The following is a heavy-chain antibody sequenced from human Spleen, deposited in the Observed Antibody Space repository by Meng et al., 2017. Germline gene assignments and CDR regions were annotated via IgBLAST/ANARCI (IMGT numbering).Heavy chain of an antibody. Sequence: SETLSLTCIVSGGSISSGSYYWSWIRQHPGKGLEWIGHNYYTGSTYYTPSLKSRVTISVDMSKNQFSLKLSSVTAADTAVYYCARDRATWSHDFDDWGQGTLVTVSS. J-gene: IGHJ4*02. CDR3: ARDRATWSHDFDD. V-gene: IGHV4-31*03. D-gene: IGHD2-8*02. CDR2: NYYTGST. CDR1: GGSISSGSYY.